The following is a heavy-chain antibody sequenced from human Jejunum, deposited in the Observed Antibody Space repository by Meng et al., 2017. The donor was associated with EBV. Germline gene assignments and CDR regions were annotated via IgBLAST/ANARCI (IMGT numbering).Heavy chain of an antibody. CDR3: TRGLHYDSSAYEVGY. CDR1: GFSFSSYG. Sequence: HVQWVESGGGVVQSGRSLRLACAASGFSFSSYGMHWVRQAPGKGLEWVAGIWHNGSYKFYIDSVKGRFTISRDNSKNTLDLQMSSLRVEDTAVYYCTRGLHYDSSAYEVGYWGQGTMVTVSS. V-gene: IGHV3-33*01. D-gene: IGHD3-22*01. J-gene: IGHJ4*02. CDR2: IWHNGSYK.